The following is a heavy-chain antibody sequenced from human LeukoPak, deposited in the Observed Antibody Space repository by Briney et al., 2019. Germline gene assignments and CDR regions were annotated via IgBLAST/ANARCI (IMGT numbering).Heavy chain of an antibody. V-gene: IGHV3-7*01. CDR3: ARVPSGIAAAGTKRYYYYYMDV. CDR2: IKQDGSEK. D-gene: IGHD6-13*01. J-gene: IGHJ6*03. CDR1: GFTFSSYS. Sequence: GGSLRLSCAASGFTFSSYSMNWVRQAPGKGLEWVANIKQDGSEKYYVDSVKGRFTISRDNAKNSLYLQMNSLRAEDTAVYYCARVPSGIAAAGTKRYYYYYMDVWGKGTTVTISS.